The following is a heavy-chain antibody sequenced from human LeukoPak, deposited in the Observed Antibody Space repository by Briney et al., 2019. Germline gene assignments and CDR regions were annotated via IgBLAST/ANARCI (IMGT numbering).Heavy chain of an antibody. Sequence: ASVKVSCKASGYTFTSYYMHWVRQAPGQGLEWMGIINPSGGSTSYAQKFQGRVTMTRDTSTSTVYMELSSLRSEDTAVYYCARAEVSYYDFWSGYPKYYYGMDVWGQGTTVTVSS. D-gene: IGHD3-3*01. CDR2: INPSGGST. J-gene: IGHJ6*02. V-gene: IGHV1-46*01. CDR3: ARAEVSYYDFWSGYPKYYYGMDV. CDR1: GYTFTSYY.